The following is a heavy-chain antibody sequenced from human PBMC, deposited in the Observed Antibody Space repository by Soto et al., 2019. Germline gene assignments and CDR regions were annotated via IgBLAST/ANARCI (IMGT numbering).Heavy chain of an antibody. CDR1: GFTFSSYS. J-gene: IGHJ4*02. CDR3: ARDYREDIVVVVAATYAFDY. D-gene: IGHD2-15*01. V-gene: IGHV3-21*01. Sequence: GGSLRLSCAASGFTFSSYSMNWVRQAPGKGLEWVSSISSSSSYIYYADSVKGRFTISRDNAKNSLYLQMNSLRAEDTAVYYCARDYREDIVVVVAATYAFDYWGQGTLVTVSS. CDR2: ISSSSSYI.